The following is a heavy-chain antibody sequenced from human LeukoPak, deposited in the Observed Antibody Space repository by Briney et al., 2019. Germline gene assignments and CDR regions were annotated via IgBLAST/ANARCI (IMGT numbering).Heavy chain of an antibody. CDR3: ASTHLGYCSSSSCQDDY. D-gene: IGHD2-2*01. CDR1: GFTFSNYG. Sequence: GGSLRLSCAASGFTFSNYGMHWVRQAPGKGLEWVSVIYSGGSTYYADSVKGRFTISRDNSKNTLYLQMNSLRAEDTAVYYCASTHLGYCSSSSCQDDYWGQGTLVTVSS. J-gene: IGHJ4*02. CDR2: IYSGGST. V-gene: IGHV3-NL1*01.